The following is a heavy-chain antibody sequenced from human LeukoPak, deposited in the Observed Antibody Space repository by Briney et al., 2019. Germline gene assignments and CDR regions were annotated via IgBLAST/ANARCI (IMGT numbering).Heavy chain of an antibody. CDR2: TYYRSKWYN. V-gene: IGHV6-1*01. CDR3: ARSSVTLVRGVNDAFDI. CDR1: GDSVSSNSAA. D-gene: IGHD3-10*01. Sequence: SQTLSLTCAISGDSVSSNSAAWNWIRQSPSRGLEWLGRTYYRSKWYNDYAVSVKSRITINLDTSKNQFSLQLNSVTPEDTAVYYCARSSVTLVRGVNDAFDIWGQGTMVTVSS. J-gene: IGHJ3*02.